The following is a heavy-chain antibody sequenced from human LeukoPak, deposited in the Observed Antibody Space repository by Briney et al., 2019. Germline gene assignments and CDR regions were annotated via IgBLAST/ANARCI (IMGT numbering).Heavy chain of an antibody. CDR1: GFTFSSYS. Sequence: GGSLRLSCAASGFTFSSYSMNWVRQAPGKGLEWVSGISWNSGSIGYADSVKGRFTISRDNAKNSLYLQMNSLRAEDTALYYCAKDSNWKVVAVAGFDYWGQGTLVTVSS. CDR3: AKDSNWKVVAVAGFDY. V-gene: IGHV3-9*01. CDR2: ISWNSGSI. J-gene: IGHJ4*02. D-gene: IGHD6-19*01.